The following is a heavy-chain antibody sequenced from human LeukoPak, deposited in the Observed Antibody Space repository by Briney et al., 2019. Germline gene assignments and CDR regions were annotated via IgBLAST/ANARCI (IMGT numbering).Heavy chain of an antibody. D-gene: IGHD3-10*02. CDR2: ISYDGSNK. V-gene: IGHV3-30*18. Sequence: PGRSLRLSCAASGFTFSNYGMHWVRQAPGKGLEWVALISYDGSNKYYADSVKGRFTISRDNSKNTLYLQMNSLRAEDTAVYYCAKDLFRGDYYYYGMDVWGQGTTVTVSS. J-gene: IGHJ6*02. CDR3: AKDLFRGDYYYYGMDV. CDR1: GFTFSNYG.